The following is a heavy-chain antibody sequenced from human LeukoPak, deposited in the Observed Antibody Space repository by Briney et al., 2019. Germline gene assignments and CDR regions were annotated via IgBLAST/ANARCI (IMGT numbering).Heavy chain of an antibody. J-gene: IGHJ5*02. V-gene: IGHV3-48*03. CDR2: ISSSGSTI. CDR1: GFTFSSYE. CDR3: ARDRFSGWFDP. D-gene: IGHD3-3*01. Sequence: PGGSLRLSCAASGFTFSSYEMNWVRQAPGKGLEWVSYISSSGSTIYYADSVKGRFTISRDNAKNSLYLQMNSLRAEDTAVYYCARDRFSGWFDPWGQGTLVTVSS.